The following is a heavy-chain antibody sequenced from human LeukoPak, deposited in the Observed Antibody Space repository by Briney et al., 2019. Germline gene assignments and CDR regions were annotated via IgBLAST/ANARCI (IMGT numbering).Heavy chain of an antibody. J-gene: IGHJ1*01. CDR1: GXNFTIYW. Sequence: GESLKISSKGSGXNFTIYWIGWVRQMPGKGLEWMGVIYPGDSDTRYSPSFQGQVTISVDKSNSTAYLQWSSLKASDTAMYYCARRDYTSGRTYFHHWGQGTLVTVSS. CDR2: IYPGDSDT. CDR3: ARRDYTSGRTYFHH. D-gene: IGHD6-19*01. V-gene: IGHV5-51*01.